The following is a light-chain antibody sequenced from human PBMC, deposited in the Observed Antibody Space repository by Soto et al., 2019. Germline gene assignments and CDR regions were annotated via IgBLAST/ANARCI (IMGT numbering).Light chain of an antibody. CDR1: SSDVGAYNY. Sequence: QSALTQPAPVSGSPGQSITISCSGTSSDVGAYNYVSWYQQHPGKAPRVMIYDVSNRPSGVSNRFSGSKSGNTATLTISGLQAEDEADYYCSSYTSDNTYVFATGTKVTVL. J-gene: IGLJ1*01. V-gene: IGLV2-14*01. CDR3: SSYTSDNTYV. CDR2: DVS.